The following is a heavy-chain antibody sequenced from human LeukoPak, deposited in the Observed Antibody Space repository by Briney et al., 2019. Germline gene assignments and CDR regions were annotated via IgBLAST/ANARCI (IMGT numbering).Heavy chain of an antibody. CDR3: ALNFGYSKYYGMDV. Sequence: GGSLRLSCAASGFTFSSYWMSWVRQAPGQGLEWVANIKQDGSEKYYVDSVKGRFTTSRDNAKNSLYLQMNSLRAEDTAVYYCALNFGYSKYYGMDVWGQGTTVTVSS. CDR1: GFTFSSYW. V-gene: IGHV3-7*03. CDR2: IKQDGSEK. D-gene: IGHD6-13*01. J-gene: IGHJ6*02.